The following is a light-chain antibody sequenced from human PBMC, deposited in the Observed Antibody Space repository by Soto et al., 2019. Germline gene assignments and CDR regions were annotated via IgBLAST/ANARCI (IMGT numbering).Light chain of an antibody. CDR1: SSDVGGYNY. Sequence: QSALTQPRSVSGSPGQSVTISCTGTSSDVGGYNYVSWYQQHPGKAPKLMIYDVSKRPSGVPDRFSGSKSDNTASLTISGLQAGDEADYYCCSYAGTYTFVFSGGTKLTVL. V-gene: IGLV2-11*01. CDR2: DVS. J-gene: IGLJ3*02. CDR3: CSYAGTYTFV.